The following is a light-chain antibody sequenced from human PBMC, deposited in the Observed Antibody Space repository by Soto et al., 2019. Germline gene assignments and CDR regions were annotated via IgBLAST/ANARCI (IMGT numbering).Light chain of an antibody. Sequence: EIVMTQSPGTLSVSPGGRANLSCRASQTVDGNLAWYQQRSGQSPRLLVYGAVTRAAGLPARFSGRGSGTEFTIPLSSLQFEDFAVYYCQQYNNWPHTFGQGTKLEI. V-gene: IGKV3-15*01. J-gene: IGKJ2*01. CDR1: QTVDGN. CDR2: GAV. CDR3: QQYNNWPHT.